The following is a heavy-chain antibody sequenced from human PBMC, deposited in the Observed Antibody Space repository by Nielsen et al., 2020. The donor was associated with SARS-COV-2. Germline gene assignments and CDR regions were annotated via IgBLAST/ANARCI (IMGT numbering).Heavy chain of an antibody. D-gene: IGHD2-21*01. V-gene: IGHV3-15*01. CDR1: GFTFSNAW. J-gene: IGHJ3*02. CDR2: IKSKTDGGTT. CDR3: TADNLAGYVGGDSAAFDI. Sequence: GGSLRLSCAASGFTFSNAWMSWVRQAPGKGLEWVGRIKSKTDGGTTDYAAPVKGRFTISRDDSKNTLYLQMNSLKTEDTAVYYCTADNLAGYVGGDSAAFDIWGQGTMVTVSS.